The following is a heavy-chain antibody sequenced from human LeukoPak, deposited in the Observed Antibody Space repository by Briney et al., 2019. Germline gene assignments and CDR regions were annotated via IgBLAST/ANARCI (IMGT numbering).Heavy chain of an antibody. Sequence: PGGSLRLSCAASGFSFSAYWMTWVRQAPGTGLEWVANINPAGSETYYMDPVKGRFSISRDNAKNLVYLQMNSLRAEDTAVYHFARFGDVAAVDVWGQGTPVTVSS. D-gene: IGHD3-10*01. CDR1: GFSFSAYW. CDR3: ARFGDVAAVDV. CDR2: INPAGSET. V-gene: IGHV3-7*01. J-gene: IGHJ4*02.